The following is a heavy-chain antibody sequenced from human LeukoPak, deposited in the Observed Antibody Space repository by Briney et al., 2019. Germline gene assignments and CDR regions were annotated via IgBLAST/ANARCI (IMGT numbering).Heavy chain of an antibody. Sequence: GGSLRLSCAASGFTFSSYSMNWVRQAPGKGLEWVSSISSSSSYIYYADSVKGRFTISRDNAKNSLYLQMNSLRAEDTAVYYCARDPYYYGSGSYLYYYGMDVWGQGTTVTVSS. CDR2: ISSSSSYI. V-gene: IGHV3-21*01. D-gene: IGHD3-10*01. J-gene: IGHJ6*02. CDR3: ARDPYYYGSGSYLYYYGMDV. CDR1: GFTFSSYS.